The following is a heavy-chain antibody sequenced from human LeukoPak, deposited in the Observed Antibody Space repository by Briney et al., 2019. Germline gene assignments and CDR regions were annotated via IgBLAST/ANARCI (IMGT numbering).Heavy chain of an antibody. V-gene: IGHV1-8*02. J-gene: IGHJ6*02. Sequence: GASVKVSCKASGYTFTSYGISWVRQAPGQGLEWMGWMNPNSGNTGYAQKFQGRVTMTRNTSISTAYVELSSLRSEDTAVYYCARGGFLEWLLPYYGMDVWGQGTTVTVSS. D-gene: IGHD3-3*01. CDR1: GYTFTSYG. CDR3: ARGGFLEWLLPYYGMDV. CDR2: MNPNSGNT.